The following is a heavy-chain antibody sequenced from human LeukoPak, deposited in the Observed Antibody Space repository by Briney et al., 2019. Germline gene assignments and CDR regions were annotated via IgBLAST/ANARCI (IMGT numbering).Heavy chain of an antibody. CDR1: GYSVTSYW. CDR2: IYPGDSDT. Sequence: GESLKISCKGSGYSVTSYWIGWVRQMPGKGLEWMGIIYPGDSDTRYSPSFQGQVTISADKSISTAYLQWSSLKASDTAMYYCARQEATVLEYFQHWGQGTLVTVSS. V-gene: IGHV5-51*01. J-gene: IGHJ1*01. CDR3: ARQEATVLEYFQH. D-gene: IGHD4-11*01.